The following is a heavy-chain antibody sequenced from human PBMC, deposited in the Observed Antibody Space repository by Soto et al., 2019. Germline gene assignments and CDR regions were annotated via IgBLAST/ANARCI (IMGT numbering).Heavy chain of an antibody. Sequence: QLQLQESGSGLVKPSQTLSLTCAVSGGSISSGGYSWSWIRQPPGKGLEWIGYIYHSGSTYYNPSLKSLDTISVERSKSQFSLTLSSVTAADTAVYYCARADGTMIVAIDYWGQGTLVTVSS. CDR3: ARADGTMIVAIDY. J-gene: IGHJ4*02. V-gene: IGHV4-30-2*01. CDR1: GGSISSGGYS. CDR2: IYHSGST. D-gene: IGHD3-22*01.